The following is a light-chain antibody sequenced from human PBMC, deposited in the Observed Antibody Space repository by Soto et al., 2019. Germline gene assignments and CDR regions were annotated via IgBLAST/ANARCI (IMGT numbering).Light chain of an antibody. V-gene: IGKV3-15*01. CDR1: QSISSN. CDR2: GAS. Sequence: ERVMTQSPATLSVSPGERATLSCGASQSISSNLAWYQQQPGQAPRLLIYGASTRATGIPARFSGSGSGTEFTLTISGLQSEDFAVYYCQQYNNWPPLTFGGGTKVEIK. J-gene: IGKJ4*01. CDR3: QQYNNWPPLT.